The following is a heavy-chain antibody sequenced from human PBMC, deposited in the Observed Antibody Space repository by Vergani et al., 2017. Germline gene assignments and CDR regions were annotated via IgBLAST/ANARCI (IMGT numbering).Heavy chain of an antibody. J-gene: IGHJ4*02. CDR1: GYTFTSYG. Sequence: QVQLVQSGVEVKKPGASVKVSCKASGYTFTSYGISWVRQAPGQGLEWMGWISAYNGNTNYAQKLQGRVTITADESTSTAYMELSSLRSEDTAVYYCAIRSGWIDYWGQGTLVTVSS. D-gene: IGHD6-19*01. V-gene: IGHV1-18*04. CDR3: AIRSGWIDY. CDR2: ISAYNGNT.